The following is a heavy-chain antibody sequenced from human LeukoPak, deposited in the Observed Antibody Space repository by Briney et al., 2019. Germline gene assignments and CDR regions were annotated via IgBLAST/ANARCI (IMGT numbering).Heavy chain of an antibody. J-gene: IGHJ1*01. Sequence: ASVKVSCKASGYTCTTYAIHWVRQAPGQRLEWMGWINTGNGNTKYSQKFQDRVTITRDTSASTAYMELSSLRSEDTAVYYCARGCGSDCPNAEYFHHWGQGTLVIVSS. D-gene: IGHD2-21*02. CDR2: INTGNGNT. CDR1: GYTCTTYA. CDR3: ARGCGSDCPNAEYFHH. V-gene: IGHV1-3*04.